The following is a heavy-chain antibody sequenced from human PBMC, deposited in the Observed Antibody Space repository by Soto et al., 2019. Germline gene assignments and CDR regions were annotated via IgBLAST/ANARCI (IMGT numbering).Heavy chain of an antibody. J-gene: IGHJ4*02. CDR1: GYTFTSYA. V-gene: IGHV1-3*01. CDR3: ARDLFTNPDFDY. Sequence: ASVKVSCKASGYTFTSYAMHWVRQAPGQRLEWMGWINAGNGNTKYSQKFQGRVTITRDTSASTAYMELSSLRSEDTAVYYCARDLFTNPDFDYLGQGTLVTVSS. CDR2: INAGNGNT. D-gene: IGHD2-8*01.